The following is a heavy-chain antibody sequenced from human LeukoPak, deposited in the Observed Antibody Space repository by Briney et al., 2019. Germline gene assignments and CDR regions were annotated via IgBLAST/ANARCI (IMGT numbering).Heavy chain of an antibody. D-gene: IGHD2/OR15-2a*01. V-gene: IGHV3-23*01. CDR2: ISDSSADT. J-gene: IGHJ6*02. CDR1: GFTFSDYH. Sequence: GGSLRLSCAASGFTFSDYHMDWVRLAPGRGLESISSISDSSADTYYADSVKGRFTISRDNSKNTMYLQVNSLRVDDTAVYYCARIMSLTRSCWYGLDVWGQGTTVTVSS. CDR3: ARIMSLTRSCWYGLDV.